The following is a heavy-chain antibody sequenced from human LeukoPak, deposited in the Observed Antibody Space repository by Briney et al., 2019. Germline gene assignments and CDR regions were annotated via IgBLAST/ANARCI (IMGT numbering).Heavy chain of an antibody. CDR1: GGSISSGGYY. V-gene: IGHV4-31*03. J-gene: IGHJ3*02. D-gene: IGHD3-22*01. Sequence: SETLSLTCTVSGGSISSGGYYWSWIRQHPGKGLEWIGYIYYSGSTYYNPSLKSRVTISVDTSKNQFSLKLSSVTAADTAVYYCARDRYYYDSSGSDAFDIWGQGTMDTVSS. CDR3: ARDRYYYDSSGSDAFDI. CDR2: IYYSGST.